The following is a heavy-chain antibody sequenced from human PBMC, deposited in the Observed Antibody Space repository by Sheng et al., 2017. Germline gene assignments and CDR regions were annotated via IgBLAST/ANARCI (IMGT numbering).Heavy chain of an antibody. CDR3: ARDGDYGDSEDFDY. Sequence: QVQLVQSGAEVKKPGSSVKVSCKASGGTFSSYAISWVRQAPGQGLEWMGGIIPIFGTANYAQKFQGRVTITADESTSTAYMELSSLRSEDTAVYYCARDGDYGDSEDFDYWGQGTLVTVSS. J-gene: IGHJ4*02. CDR1: GGTFSSYA. D-gene: IGHD4-17*01. V-gene: IGHV1-69*01. CDR2: IIPIFGTA.